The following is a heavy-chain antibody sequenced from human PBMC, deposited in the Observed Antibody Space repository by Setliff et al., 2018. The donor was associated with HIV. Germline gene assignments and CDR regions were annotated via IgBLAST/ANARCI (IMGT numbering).Heavy chain of an antibody. D-gene: IGHD3-10*01. Sequence: ASVKVSCKASGYTFTNYYMHWVRQAPGQGLEWMGIINPTGGSTSYAQKFQGRVTMTRDASTSTVYIKVSSLTSEDTAVYYCAKDSSYYYGSGSYWPGGWFGPWGPGTLVTSPQ. CDR3: AKDSSYYYGSGSYWPGGWFGP. V-gene: IGHV1-46*01. CDR1: GYTFTNYY. CDR2: INPTGGST. J-gene: IGHJ5*02.